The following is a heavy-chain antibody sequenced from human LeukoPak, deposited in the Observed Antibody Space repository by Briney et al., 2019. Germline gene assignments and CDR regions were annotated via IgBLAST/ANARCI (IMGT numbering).Heavy chain of an antibody. J-gene: IGHJ4*02. CDR3: ARECCTRTTCYFDY. Sequence: SETLSLTCSVSGGSISSDYWSWLRQPPEKGLEWIGYILYSGSTNYNPSLKSRLTISVETSKNQFSLKLSSVTAADTAVYYCARECCTRTTCYFDYWGQGTLVTVSS. CDR1: GGSISSDY. D-gene: IGHD2-2*01. V-gene: IGHV4-59*01. CDR2: ILYSGST.